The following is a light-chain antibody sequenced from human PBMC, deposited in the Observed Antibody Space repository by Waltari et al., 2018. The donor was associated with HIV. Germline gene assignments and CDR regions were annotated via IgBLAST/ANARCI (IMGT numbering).Light chain of an antibody. J-gene: IGLJ1*01. CDR3: CSYAGSSTFYV. CDR2: DVN. V-gene: IGLV2-23*02. CDR1: SSYVGGYNY. Sequence: QSALTQPASVSGSPGQSITISCTGTSSYVGGYNYVSWYQQHPGKAPQHLIYDVNKRPSGISNRFSGSKSGSTASLTISGLQAEDEADYHCCSYAGSSTFYVFGTGTKVTVL.